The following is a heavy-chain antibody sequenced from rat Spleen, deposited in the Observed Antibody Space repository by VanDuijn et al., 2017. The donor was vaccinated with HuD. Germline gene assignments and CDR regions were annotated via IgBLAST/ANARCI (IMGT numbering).Heavy chain of an antibody. D-gene: IGHD1-11*01. J-gene: IGHJ3*01. CDR2: IIYDGSRT. Sequence: KGVQWVANIIYDGSRTYYRDSVKGRFTISRDNAKSTLYLQMNSLRSEDTATYYCTRGGFFRFWGQGTLVTVSS. V-gene: IGHV5S10*01. CDR3: TRGGFFRF.